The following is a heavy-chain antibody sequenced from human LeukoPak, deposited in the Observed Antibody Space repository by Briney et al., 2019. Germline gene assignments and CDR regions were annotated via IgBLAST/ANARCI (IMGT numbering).Heavy chain of an antibody. CDR2: ISSSGNTI. Sequence: GGSLRLSCAASGFTFGSYEMNWVRQAPGKGLQWVSYISSSGNTIYYADSVKGRFTISRDNAKNSLYLQMNSLRAEDTAVYYCARDLGYCSGGSCHSLIDYWGQGTLVTVSS. V-gene: IGHV3-48*03. D-gene: IGHD2-15*01. CDR3: ARDLGYCSGGSCHSLIDY. J-gene: IGHJ4*02. CDR1: GFTFGSYE.